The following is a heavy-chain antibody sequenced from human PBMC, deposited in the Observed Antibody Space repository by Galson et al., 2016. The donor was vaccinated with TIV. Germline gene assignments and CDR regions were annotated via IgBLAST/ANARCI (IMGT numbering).Heavy chain of an antibody. CDR3: ARVVGYCSGDDCLLEAAFDI. D-gene: IGHD2-15*01. Sequence: TLSLTCTVSGAFIRSGSYYWNWIRQPAGKGLEWIGRIYTSGITNYNPSNRSLVTIPVDASKTQFSLKLTSVTAADTAVYYCARVVGYCSGDDCLLEAAFDIWGQGTLVSVSS. J-gene: IGHJ3*02. CDR2: IYTSGIT. CDR1: GAFIRSGSYY. V-gene: IGHV4-61*02.